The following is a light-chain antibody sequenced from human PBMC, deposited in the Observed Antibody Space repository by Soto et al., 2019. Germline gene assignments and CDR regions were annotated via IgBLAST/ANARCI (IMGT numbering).Light chain of an antibody. Sequence: DIKMTQSPSSLVASVGDRVTITCRASQSLGGWLAWYQQKPGEAPKLLIYKASTLKNGVPSRFSGSGSGTEFTLTIRSLQPDDSATYFCQRYHTYLYTFGQGTKLEI. CDR1: QSLGGW. V-gene: IGKV1-5*03. J-gene: IGKJ2*01. CDR3: QRYHTYLYT. CDR2: KAS.